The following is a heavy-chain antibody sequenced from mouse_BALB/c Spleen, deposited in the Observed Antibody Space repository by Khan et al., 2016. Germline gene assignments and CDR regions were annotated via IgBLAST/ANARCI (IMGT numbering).Heavy chain of an antibody. CDR2: IHPSDSES. D-gene: IGHD2-1*01. Sequence: QVQLQQPGTELVRPGASVKLSCKASGYSFTRYWMNWVKQRPGQGLEWIGMIHPSDSESRLNQKFKDKATLTVDNSSSIAYMQLSSPTSEDSAVYICTRSAYGNHAYYAMDYWGQGTSVTVSS. V-gene: IGHV1-61*01. CDR3: TRSAYGNHAYYAMDY. J-gene: IGHJ4*01. CDR1: GYSFTRYW.